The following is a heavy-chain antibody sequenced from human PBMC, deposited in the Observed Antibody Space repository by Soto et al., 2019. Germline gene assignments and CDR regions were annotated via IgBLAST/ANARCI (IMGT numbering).Heavy chain of an antibody. CDR1: GYSFTGFY. CDR2: INPNSGDT. J-gene: IGHJ3*02. CDR3: SRMFSYPTCLCEVFDI. D-gene: IGHD3-16*02. V-gene: IGHV1-2*04. Sequence: AAVKVSCKAAGYSFTGFYLHWLRQAPGQGLEWMGWINPNSGDTKYAQNFQGWVTMTRDTSINTAYMELSRLTSDDTAVYYWSRMFSYPTCLCEVFDIWGKGKMVTVSS.